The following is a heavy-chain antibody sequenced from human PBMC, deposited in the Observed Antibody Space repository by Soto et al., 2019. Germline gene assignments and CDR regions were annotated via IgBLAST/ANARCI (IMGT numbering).Heavy chain of an antibody. D-gene: IGHD2-15*01. V-gene: IGHV2-70*01. CDR1: GFSLSTSGMC. CDR2: IDWDDDK. Sequence: SGPTLVNPTQTLTLTCTFSGFSLSTSGMCVSWIRQPPGKALEWLALIDWDDDKYYSTSLKTRLTISKDTSKNQVVLTMTNMDPVDTATYYCARIFHYCSGGSCSYYFDYWGQGTLVTVSS. J-gene: IGHJ4*02. CDR3: ARIFHYCSGGSCSYYFDY.